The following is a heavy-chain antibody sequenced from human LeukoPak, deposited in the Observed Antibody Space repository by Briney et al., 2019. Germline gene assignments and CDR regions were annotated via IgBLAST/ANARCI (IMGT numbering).Heavy chain of an antibody. J-gene: IGHJ4*02. CDR2: ISSSSSYI. D-gene: IGHD1-26*01. Sequence: GGSLRLSCAASGFTFSSYWMHWVRQAPGKGLEWVSSISSSSSYIYYADSVKGRFTISRDNAENSLYLEMNSLRDEDTAVYYCARGSSGSYLADYWGQGSLVTVSS. V-gene: IGHV3-21*01. CDR3: ARGSSGSYLADY. CDR1: GFTFSSYW.